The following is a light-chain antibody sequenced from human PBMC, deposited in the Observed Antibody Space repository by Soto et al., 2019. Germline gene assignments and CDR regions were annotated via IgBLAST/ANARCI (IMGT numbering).Light chain of an antibody. CDR1: QSVSSN. Sequence: EIVMTQSPATLSVSPGERATLSCRASQSVSSNLAWYQQKPGQAPRLLIYGASTRATGIPARFSGSGSGTEFTLTINSLQSEDFAVYYCQQYNNWLTFGPGTKVDIK. V-gene: IGKV3-15*01. CDR3: QQYNNWLT. CDR2: GAS. J-gene: IGKJ3*01.